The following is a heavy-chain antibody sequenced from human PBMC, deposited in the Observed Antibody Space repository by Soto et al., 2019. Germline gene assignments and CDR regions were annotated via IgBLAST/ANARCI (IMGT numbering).Heavy chain of an antibody. V-gene: IGHV1-2*04. CDR1: GYTFTGYY. J-gene: IGHJ6*02. CDR2: INPNSGGT. Sequence: GASVKVSCKASGYTFTGYYMHWVRQAPGQGLEWMGWINPNSGGTNYAQKFQGWVTMTRDTSISTAYMELSRLRSDDTAVYYCARDLGYCSSTSCPEWYYYYGMDVWGQGTTVTVSS. CDR3: ARDLGYCSSTSCPEWYYYYGMDV. D-gene: IGHD2-2*01.